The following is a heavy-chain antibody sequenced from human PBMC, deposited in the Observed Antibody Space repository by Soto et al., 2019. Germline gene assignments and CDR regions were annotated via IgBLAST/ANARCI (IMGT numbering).Heavy chain of an antibody. CDR1: GFTFSSYA. V-gene: IGHV3-23*01. J-gene: IGHJ4*02. CDR2: ISGSGGST. D-gene: IGHD6-19*01. Sequence: EVQLLESGGGLVQPGESLRLSCAASGFTFSSYAMSWVRQAPGKGLEWVSTISGSGGSTHYADSVKAQFTISRDNSTNMLYLQVNSLRAEDTAVDYCAKSIVAVAGPVDYWGQGTLVTVSS. CDR3: AKSIVAVAGPVDY.